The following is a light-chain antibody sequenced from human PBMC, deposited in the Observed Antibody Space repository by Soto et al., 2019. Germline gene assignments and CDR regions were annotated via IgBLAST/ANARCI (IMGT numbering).Light chain of an antibody. CDR3: QQYNTLSRLT. Sequence: EIVMTQSPSTLSVSPGERATLSCRAIQSVSNNLAWYQQKPGQAPSLLLYGASTRATGIPARFSGSWSGTEFTRTISSLQSDDFAVYYGQQYNTLSRLTFSGGTKVESK. CDR1: QSVSNN. V-gene: IGKV3-15*01. J-gene: IGKJ4*01. CDR2: GAS.